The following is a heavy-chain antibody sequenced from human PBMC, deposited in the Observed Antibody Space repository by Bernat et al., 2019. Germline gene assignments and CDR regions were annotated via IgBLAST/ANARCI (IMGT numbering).Heavy chain of an antibody. V-gene: IGHV1-69*01. CDR3: ARGSSDCSSISCPYDY. Sequence: QVQLVQSGAEVKKPGSSVKVSCKASGGTFSRFAISWVRQAPGQGPEWMGGIIPIFGKPNYAQKLQGRVRITADESTSTGYMELSSLRSDDTAVYYCARGSSDCSSISCPYDYWGQGTLVTVST. J-gene: IGHJ4*02. CDR1: GGTFSRFA. CDR2: IIPIFGKP. D-gene: IGHD2-2*01.